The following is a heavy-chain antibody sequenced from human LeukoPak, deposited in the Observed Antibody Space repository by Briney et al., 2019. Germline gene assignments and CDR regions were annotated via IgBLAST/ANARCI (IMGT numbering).Heavy chain of an antibody. CDR2: IWYDASNK. J-gene: IGHJ5*02. V-gene: IGHV3-33*01. Sequence: GGSLRLSCAASGFTFSNFGMDWVRQAPGKGLEWVAVIWYDASNKYYADSVKGRFTISRDNSKNTLYLQMNSLRDDDTAVYYCVRGVGVSRFNFFDPWGQGTLVTVSS. D-gene: IGHD1-26*01. CDR1: GFTFSNFG. CDR3: VRGVGVSRFNFFDP.